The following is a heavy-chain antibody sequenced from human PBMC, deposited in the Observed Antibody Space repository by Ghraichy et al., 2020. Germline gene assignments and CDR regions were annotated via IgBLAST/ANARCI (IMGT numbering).Heavy chain of an antibody. J-gene: IGHJ4*02. D-gene: IGHD3-22*01. V-gene: IGHV3-23*01. CDR1: GFTFSSYA. CDR3: AKEVHYDSSGYGDY. CDR2: ISGSGGST. Sequence: LSLTCAASGFTFSSYAMSWVRQAPGKGLEWVSAISGSGGSTYYADSVKGRFTISRDNSKNTLYLQMNSLRAEDTAVYYCAKEVHYDSSGYGDYWGQGTLVTVSS.